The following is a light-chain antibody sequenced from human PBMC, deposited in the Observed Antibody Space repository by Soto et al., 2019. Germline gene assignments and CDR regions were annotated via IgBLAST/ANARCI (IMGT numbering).Light chain of an antibody. V-gene: IGKV3-11*01. CDR3: QHRSNWPT. J-gene: IGKJ1*01. Sequence: EIVLTQSPATLSLSPGERATLSCRASQSVSSYLAWYQHKPGQAPRLLIYDASNRATGIPARFSGSGSGTDFTLTISSLEPEDFAAYYCQHRSNWPTFGQGTKVEIK. CDR1: QSVSSY. CDR2: DAS.